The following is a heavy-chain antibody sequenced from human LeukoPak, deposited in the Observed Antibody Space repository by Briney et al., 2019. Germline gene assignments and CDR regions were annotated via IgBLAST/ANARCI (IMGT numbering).Heavy chain of an antibody. D-gene: IGHD4-23*01. V-gene: IGHV1-2*06. CDR1: GYTFTGYY. Sequence: ASVKVSCKASGYTFTGYYMHWVRQAPGQGPEWMGRINPNSGGTNYAQKFQGRVTMTRDTSISTAYMELSRLRSDDTAVYYCARDQRPDTMVVTPDPFDYWGQGTLVTVSS. CDR3: ARDQRPDTMVVTPDPFDY. CDR2: INPNSGGT. J-gene: IGHJ4*02.